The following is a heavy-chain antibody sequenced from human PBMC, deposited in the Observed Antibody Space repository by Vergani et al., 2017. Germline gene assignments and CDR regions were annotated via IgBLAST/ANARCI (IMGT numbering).Heavy chain of an antibody. J-gene: IGHJ4*02. CDR3: ARDNVLDY. Sequence: QVQLQQWGAGLLKPSETLSLTCAVYGGSFSGYYWSWIRQPPGKGLEWIGEINHSGSTNYNPSLKSRVTISVDTSKNQFSLKLSSVTAADTAVYYCARDNVLDYWGQGTLVTVSS. D-gene: IGHD2-8*01. CDR1: GGSFSGYY. CDR2: INHSGST. V-gene: IGHV4-34*01.